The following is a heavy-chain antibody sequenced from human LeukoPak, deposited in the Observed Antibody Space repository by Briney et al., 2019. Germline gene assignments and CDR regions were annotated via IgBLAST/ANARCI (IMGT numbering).Heavy chain of an antibody. CDR2: IYHSGST. D-gene: IGHD3-3*01. J-gene: IGHJ4*02. Sequence: SETPSLPRTVSGGAISSATYYWSWIRQPPRKGLEWVGGIYHSGSTYYNPSLKSRVTISVDTSKNQFSLKLSSVTAADTAVYFCARGAEYYAIWRGYAGYSDYWGQGISVTVSS. CDR1: GGAISSATYY. CDR3: ARGAEYYAIWRGYAGYSDY. V-gene: IGHV4-39*07.